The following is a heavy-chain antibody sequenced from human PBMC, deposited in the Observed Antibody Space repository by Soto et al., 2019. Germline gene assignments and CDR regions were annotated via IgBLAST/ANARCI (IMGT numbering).Heavy chain of an antibody. CDR1: GGSISDDS. V-gene: IGHV4-59*01. D-gene: IGHD3-10*01. J-gene: IGHJ6*02. CDR3: AREARGVISGMDV. Sequence: PSETLSLTSTVSGGSISDDSWSWIRQPPGKGLEWIGHISHSGSTNYNPSLKSRVTISVDTSKRQFSLKLSSVTAADTAVYYCAREARGVISGMDVWGQGTTVTVSS. CDR2: ISHSGST.